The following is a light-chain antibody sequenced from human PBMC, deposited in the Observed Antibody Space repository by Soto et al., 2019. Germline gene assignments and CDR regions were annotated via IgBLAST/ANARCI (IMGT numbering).Light chain of an antibody. V-gene: IGKV3-15*01. J-gene: IGKJ2*01. Sequence: EIVMTQSPATLSVSPGERATLSCRASQSVSSNLAWYQQKPGQAPRLLIYGASTRATGIPARFSGSGSGTEFTLTISGLQSEDFAVDDCQQYNNWPRGTLGQGTKLESK. CDR3: QQYNNWPRGT. CDR2: GAS. CDR1: QSVSSN.